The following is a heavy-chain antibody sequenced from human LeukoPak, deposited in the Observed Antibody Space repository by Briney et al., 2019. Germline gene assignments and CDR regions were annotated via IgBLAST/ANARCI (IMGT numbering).Heavy chain of an antibody. V-gene: IGHV1-69*01. CDR1: GGTFSSYA. Sequence: GPSVKVSCKASGGTFSSYAISWVRQAPGQGLEWMGGIIPIFGTANYAQKFQGRVTITADESTSTAYMELCSLRSEDTAVYYCARGPSTGYSSSWYPFDYWGQGTLVTVSS. CDR2: IIPIFGTA. CDR3: ARGPSTGYSSSWYPFDY. D-gene: IGHD6-13*01. J-gene: IGHJ4*02.